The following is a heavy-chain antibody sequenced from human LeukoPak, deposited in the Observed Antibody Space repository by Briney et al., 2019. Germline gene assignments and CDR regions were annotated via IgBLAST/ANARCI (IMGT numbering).Heavy chain of an antibody. Sequence: SVKVSCKASGGTFSSYAISWVRQAPGQGLEWMGGIIPIFGTANYAQKFQGRVTITADESTSTAYMELSSLRSEDTAVYYCARGWVHATVAGSYYFDYWGQGTLVTVSS. CDR3: ARGWVHATVAGSYYFDY. CDR1: GGTFSSYA. CDR2: IIPIFGTA. V-gene: IGHV1-69*13. D-gene: IGHD6-19*01. J-gene: IGHJ4*02.